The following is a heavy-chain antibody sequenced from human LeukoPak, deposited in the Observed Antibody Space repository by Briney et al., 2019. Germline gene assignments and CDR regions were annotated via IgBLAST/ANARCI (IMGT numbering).Heavy chain of an antibody. Sequence: SETLSLTCTVSGVSISNSYWSWIRQPPGKRLEWIGYIYNSGSTDYNPALKSRLTISVDTSKNQFSLKLSIVTAADTAVYYCLYDYVGGSYRYSRDAFDIWGQGTMVTVSS. V-gene: IGHV4-59*12. CDR3: LYDYVGGSYRYSRDAFDI. CDR2: IYNSGST. J-gene: IGHJ3*02. D-gene: IGHD3-16*02. CDR1: GVSISNSY.